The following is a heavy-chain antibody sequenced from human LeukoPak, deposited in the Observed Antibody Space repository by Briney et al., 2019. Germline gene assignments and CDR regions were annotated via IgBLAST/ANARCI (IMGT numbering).Heavy chain of an antibody. CDR1: RGSVTSYY. J-gene: IGHJ5*02. CDR3: ARGSVAGLGAFWFDP. D-gene: IGHD6-19*01. V-gene: IGHV4-59*02. Sequence: SETLSLTCTVSRGSVTSYYWSWIRQPPGKGLEWIGDVYFSGDTKYNPSLQSRATISLDTSQNQFSLRLRSVTAADTAVYYCARGSVAGLGAFWFDPWGQGTLVTVSS. CDR2: VYFSGDT.